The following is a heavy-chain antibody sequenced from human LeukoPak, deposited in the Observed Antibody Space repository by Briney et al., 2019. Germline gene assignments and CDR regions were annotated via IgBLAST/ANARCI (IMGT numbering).Heavy chain of an antibody. CDR3: ARAYDILTGYRYYGMDV. Sequence: GGSLRLSCAASGFTFSSYSMNWVRQALGKGLEWVSSISSSSSYIYYADSVKGRFTISRDNAKNSLYLQMNSLRAEDTAVYYCARAYDILTGYRYYGMDVWGQGTTVTVSS. J-gene: IGHJ6*02. CDR2: ISSSSSYI. D-gene: IGHD3-9*01. V-gene: IGHV3-21*01. CDR1: GFTFSSYS.